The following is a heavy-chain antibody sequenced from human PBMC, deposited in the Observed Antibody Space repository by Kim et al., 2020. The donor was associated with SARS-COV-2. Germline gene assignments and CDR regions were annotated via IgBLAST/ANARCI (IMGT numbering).Heavy chain of an antibody. J-gene: IGHJ3*02. D-gene: IGHD4-17*01. CDR3: TRDRSTVAKAFDI. V-gene: IGHV3-49*04. CDR1: GFTFGDYA. CDR2: IRSKAYAGTT. Sequence: GGSLRLSCTASGFTFGDYAMSWVRQAPGKGLEWVGFIRSKAYAGTTEYAASVKGRFTISRDDSKSIAYLQMNSLKTEDTAVYYCTRDRSTVAKAFDIWGQGTMVTVSS.